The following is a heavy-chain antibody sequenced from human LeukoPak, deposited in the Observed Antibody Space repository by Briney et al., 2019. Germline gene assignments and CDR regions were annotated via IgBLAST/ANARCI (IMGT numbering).Heavy chain of an antibody. Sequence: GGSLRLSCAASGFSFSSYAMSWVRQAPGKGLEWVSGISDSGRSTYYADSVKGRFTISRDNSKNTLLLQMNSLRAEDTAVYYCVREVDSSGYYFDYWGQGTLVTVSS. D-gene: IGHD3-22*01. CDR1: GFSFSSYA. V-gene: IGHV3-23*01. CDR3: VREVDSSGYYFDY. CDR2: ISDSGRST. J-gene: IGHJ4*02.